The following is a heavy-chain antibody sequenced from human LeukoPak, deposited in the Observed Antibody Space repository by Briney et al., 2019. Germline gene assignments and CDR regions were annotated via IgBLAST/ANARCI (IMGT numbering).Heavy chain of an antibody. CDR2: INPSSGST. J-gene: IGHJ5*02. D-gene: IGHD2-15*01. V-gene: IGHV1-46*01. CDR3: ARGEVVVAATSWFDP. Sequence: GASVKVSCKASGYTFSSYYMHWVRQAPGQGLEWMGIINPSSGSTSYAQKFQGRVTMTRDTSTSTVYMELSSLRSEDTAVYYCARGEVVVAATSWFDPWGQGTLVTVSS. CDR1: GYTFSSYY.